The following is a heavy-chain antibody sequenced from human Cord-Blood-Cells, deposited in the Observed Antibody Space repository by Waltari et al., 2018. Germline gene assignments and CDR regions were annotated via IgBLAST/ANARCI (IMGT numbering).Heavy chain of an antibody. CDR2: IDSGGST. V-gene: IGHV3-53*04. D-gene: IGHD1-7*01. Sequence: EVQLVESGGGLVQPGGSLRLSCAASGFTVSSNYMSWVRRAPGKGLWWVSVIDSGGSTYYADSVKVRFTISRHNSKNTLYLQMNSLRAEDTAVYYCARDGSNWDSDAFDIWGQGTMVTVSS. J-gene: IGHJ3*02. CDR1: GFTVSSNY. CDR3: ARDGSNWDSDAFDI.